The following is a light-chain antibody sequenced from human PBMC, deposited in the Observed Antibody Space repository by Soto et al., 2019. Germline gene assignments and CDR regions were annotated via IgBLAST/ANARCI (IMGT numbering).Light chain of an antibody. CDR3: QQRSKWPLT. J-gene: IGKJ4*01. Sequence: EIVLTQSPATLSLSPGERATLSCRASQSVSSNLAWYQQKPGQAPRLLIFDAYNRATGIPGRFSGSGSGTDFTLTISSLEPEDFAVYYCQQRSKWPLTFGGGTKVEIK. V-gene: IGKV3-11*01. CDR1: QSVSSN. CDR2: DAY.